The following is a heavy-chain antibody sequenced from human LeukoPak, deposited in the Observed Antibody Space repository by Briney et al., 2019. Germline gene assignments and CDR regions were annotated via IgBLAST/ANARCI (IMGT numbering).Heavy chain of an antibody. V-gene: IGHV1-18*01. CDR2: ISVYNGNT. D-gene: IGHD3-10*01. J-gene: IGHJ4*02. Sequence: EASVKVSCKASGYTFSSYGITWVRQAPGQGLEWMGWISVYNGNTKSAQNLQGRVIMTTDTSTNTAHMELRSLRSDDTAVYYCARIASDGSGTNHYWGQGTQVIVSS. CDR1: GYTFSSYG. CDR3: ARIASDGSGTNHY.